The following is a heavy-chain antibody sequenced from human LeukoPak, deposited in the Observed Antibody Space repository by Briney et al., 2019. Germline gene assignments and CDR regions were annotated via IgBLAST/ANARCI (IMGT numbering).Heavy chain of an antibody. CDR2: INGRGDNT. CDR1: GVIISSYA. D-gene: IGHD2/OR15-2a*01. J-gene: IGHJ5*02. CDR3: AKDRVSPGLNWFDP. V-gene: IGHV3-23*01. Sequence: GGSLRLSCAASGVIISSYAMSWVRQAPGKGLEWVSAINGRGDNTYYADFVKGRFTISRDNSKSTVYLQINSLRTADTADYYCAKDRVSPGLNWFDPWGHGTLVTVSS.